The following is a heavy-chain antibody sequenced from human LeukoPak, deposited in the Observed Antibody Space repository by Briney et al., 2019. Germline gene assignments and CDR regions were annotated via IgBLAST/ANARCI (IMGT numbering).Heavy chain of an antibody. J-gene: IGHJ5*02. CDR1: GVIFNNYG. Sequence: GGSLRLSCAASGVIFNNYGLIWVRQAPGKGLEWVSAISNDGGGTQYADFVEGRFTIFRDNSKNTLFLQMRSLRAEDTALYYCAKGSSGYFPDLWGQGTLVTVSS. V-gene: IGHV3-23*01. CDR3: AKGSSGYFPDL. CDR2: ISNDGGGT. D-gene: IGHD3-22*01.